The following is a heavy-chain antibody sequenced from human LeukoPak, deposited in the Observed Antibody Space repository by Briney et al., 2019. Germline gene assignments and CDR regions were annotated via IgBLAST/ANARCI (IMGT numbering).Heavy chain of an antibody. CDR1: GFTFSSYA. D-gene: IGHD3-22*01. CDR2: ISGSGGGT. CDR3: AKSGLYYYDSSAGFDP. Sequence: LPGGSLRLSCAASGFTFSSYAMNWVRRAPGKGLEWVSAISGSGGGTAYADSVKGRFTISRHNPKNTLYLKMNSLRAEDTAVYYCAKSGLYYYDSSAGFDPWGQGTLVTVSS. J-gene: IGHJ5*02. V-gene: IGHV3-23*01.